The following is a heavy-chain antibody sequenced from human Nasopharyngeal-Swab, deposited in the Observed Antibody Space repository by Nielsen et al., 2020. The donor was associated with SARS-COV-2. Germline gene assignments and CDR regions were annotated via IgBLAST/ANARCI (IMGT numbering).Heavy chain of an antibody. J-gene: IGHJ4*02. Sequence: SLKISCAASGFTYDDDAMHWGRQAPGKGLGRGSGITWNSGTGYTDSVKGRFTISRDNARNSLYLQMNSLRVDDTALYYCTKGRADYSNPSFDNWGQGTLVTVSS. V-gene: IGHV3-9*01. CDR2: ITWNSGT. CDR1: GFTYDDDA. CDR3: TKGRADYSNPSFDN. D-gene: IGHD4-11*01.